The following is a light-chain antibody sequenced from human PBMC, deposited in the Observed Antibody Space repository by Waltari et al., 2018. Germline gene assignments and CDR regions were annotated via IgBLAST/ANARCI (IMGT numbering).Light chain of an antibody. CDR1: SLRTSY. J-gene: IGLJ2*01. Sequence: SSGLTQDPAVSVALGQTIRITCRGDSLRTSYASWYQVKTGQAPVLVMFGKEKRPSGVPDRISGESSETTSSLIITGAQAEDEADYYCSYRNGRASQVVFAGGTKVTVL. CDR3: SYRNGRASQVV. CDR2: GKE. V-gene: IGLV3-19*01.